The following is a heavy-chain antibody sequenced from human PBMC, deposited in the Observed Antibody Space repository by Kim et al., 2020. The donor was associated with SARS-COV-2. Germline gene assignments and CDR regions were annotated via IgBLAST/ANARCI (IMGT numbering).Heavy chain of an antibody. J-gene: IGHJ4*02. CDR3: ASTGAVPAAIFDY. CDR2: IYYSGST. Sequence: SETLSLTCTVSGGSISSSSYYWGWIRQPPGKGLEWIGSIYYSGSTYYNPSLKSRVTISVDTSKNQFSLKLSSVTAADTAVYYCASTGAVPAAIFDYWGQGTLVTVSS. V-gene: IGHV4-39*01. CDR1: GGSISSSSYY. D-gene: IGHD2-2*01.